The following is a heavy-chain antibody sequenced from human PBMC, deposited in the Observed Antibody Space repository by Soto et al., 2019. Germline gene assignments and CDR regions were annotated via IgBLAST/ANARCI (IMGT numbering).Heavy chain of an antibody. CDR3: ASGYSGYDGADYYYGMDV. Sequence: PSETLSLTCTVSGGSISSGGYYWSWIRQHPGKGLEWIGYIYYSGGTYYNPSLKSRVTISVDTSKNQFSLKLSSVTAADTAVYYCASGYSGYDGADYYYGMDVWGQGTTVTVSS. CDR2: IYYSGGT. V-gene: IGHV4-31*03. CDR1: GGSISSGGYY. J-gene: IGHJ6*02. D-gene: IGHD5-12*01.